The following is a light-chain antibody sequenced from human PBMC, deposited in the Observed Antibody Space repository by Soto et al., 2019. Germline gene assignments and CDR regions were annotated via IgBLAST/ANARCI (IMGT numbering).Light chain of an antibody. CDR1: SSNIGSNT. Sequence: QSVLTQPPSASGTPGQRVTISCSGSSSNIGSNTVNWYQQLPGTAPKLLIYSNDHRPSGVPDRFSGSTSGTSASLAISGLQSDDYADYYCAAWDDSLNGRVFGGGTKLTVL. CDR2: SND. CDR3: AAWDDSLNGRV. V-gene: IGLV1-44*01. J-gene: IGLJ2*01.